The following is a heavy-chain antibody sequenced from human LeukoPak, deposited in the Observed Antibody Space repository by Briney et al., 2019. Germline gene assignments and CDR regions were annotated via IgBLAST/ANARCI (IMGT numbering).Heavy chain of an antibody. CDR3: AKDQDYVWGSYRPPILFDY. CDR1: GVTFINYG. CDR2: ISGSGGST. J-gene: IGHJ4*02. D-gene: IGHD3-16*02. Sequence: PGGSLRLSCAASGVTFINYGMSWVRRAPGKGLEWVSGISGSGGSTYYADSVKGRFTISRDNSKNTLYLQMNSLRAEDTAVYYCAKDQDYVWGSYRPPILFDYWGQGTLVTVSS. V-gene: IGHV3-23*01.